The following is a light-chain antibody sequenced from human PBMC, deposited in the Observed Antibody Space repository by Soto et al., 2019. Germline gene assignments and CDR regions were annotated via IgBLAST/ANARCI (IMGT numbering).Light chain of an antibody. J-gene: IGKJ4*01. CDR2: DTS. CDR3: QQYHTLPIT. Sequence: DIHLTQSPSFLSASVGDRVTITCRASQSINNLLAWYQQKPGNAPKLLIFDTSDLETGVPSRFSGRGSGTDFTFTISSLQPEDVAAYYCQQYHTLPITFGGGTKVDIK. CDR1: QSINNL. V-gene: IGKV1-33*01.